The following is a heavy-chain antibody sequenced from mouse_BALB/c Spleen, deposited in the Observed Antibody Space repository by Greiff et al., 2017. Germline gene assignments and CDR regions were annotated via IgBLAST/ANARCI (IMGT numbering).Heavy chain of an antibody. D-gene: IGHD1-1*01. CDR3: AREGRNYGSSYDYAMDY. Sequence: VQLQQSGAELVRPGSSVKISCKASGYAFSSYWMNWVKQRPGQGLEWIGQIYPGDGDTNYNGKFKGKATLTADKSSSTAYMQLSSLTSEDSAVYYCAREGRNYGSSYDYAMDYWGQGTSVTVSS. CDR2: IYPGDGDT. J-gene: IGHJ4*01. V-gene: IGHV1-80*01. CDR1: GYAFSSYW.